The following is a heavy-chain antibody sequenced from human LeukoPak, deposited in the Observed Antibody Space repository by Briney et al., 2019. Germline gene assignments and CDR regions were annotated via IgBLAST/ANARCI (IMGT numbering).Heavy chain of an antibody. J-gene: IGHJ3*02. CDR3: ARPIKSRTMIVVDDAFDI. V-gene: IGHV5-51*01. Sequence: PGESLKISCKGSGYSFTSYWIGWVRQMPGKGLEWMGIIYPGDSDTRYSPSFQGQVTISADKSISTAYLQWSSLKASDTAMYYCARPIKSRTMIVVDDAFDIWGQGTMDTVSS. D-gene: IGHD3-22*01. CDR1: GYSFTSYW. CDR2: IYPGDSDT.